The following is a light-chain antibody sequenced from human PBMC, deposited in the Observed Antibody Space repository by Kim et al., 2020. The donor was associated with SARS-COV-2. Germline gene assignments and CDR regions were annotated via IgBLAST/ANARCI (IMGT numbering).Light chain of an antibody. CDR2: AAS. Sequence: DIQMTQSPSILSASVGDRVTITCRASKSISSWLAWYQQKPEKAPKCLIYAASSLQSGVPSRFSGSGSGTDFTLTISSLQPEDFATYYSQQYDSYPRTFGQGTKVNIK. V-gene: IGKV1D-16*01. CDR3: QQYDSYPRT. J-gene: IGKJ1*01. CDR1: KSISSW.